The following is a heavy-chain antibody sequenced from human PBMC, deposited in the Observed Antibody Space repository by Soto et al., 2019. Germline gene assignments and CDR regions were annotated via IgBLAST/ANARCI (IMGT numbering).Heavy chain of an antibody. D-gene: IGHD2-15*01. Sequence: QVQLVQSGAEVKKPGSSVKVSCKASGGTFSSYAISWVRQAPGQGLEWMGGIIPIFGTANYAQKFQGRVTITGDESTSTAYMELGSLRSEDTAVYYCARPRGYCSGGSCYTTFPFDYWGQGTLVTVSS. CDR2: IIPIFGTA. CDR1: GGTFSSYA. J-gene: IGHJ4*02. CDR3: ARPRGYCSGGSCYTTFPFDY. V-gene: IGHV1-69*01.